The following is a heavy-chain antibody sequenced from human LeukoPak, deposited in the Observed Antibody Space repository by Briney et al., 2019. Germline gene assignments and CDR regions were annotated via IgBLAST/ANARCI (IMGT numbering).Heavy chain of an antibody. CDR1: GFTFTTYW. CDR2: INSDGSST. CDR3: ARACSGSGYMKEDY. D-gene: IGHD5-12*01. Sequence: GGSLRLSCAASGFTFTTYWMHWVRQVPGKGLVWVSHINSDGSSTNYADSVKGRFTISRDKAKNTLYLQMNSLRAEDTAVYYCARACSGSGYMKEDYWGQGTLFTVSS. J-gene: IGHJ4*02. V-gene: IGHV3-74*01.